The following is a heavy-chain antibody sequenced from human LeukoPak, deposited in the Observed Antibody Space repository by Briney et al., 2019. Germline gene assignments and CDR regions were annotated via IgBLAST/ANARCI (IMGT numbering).Heavy chain of an antibody. D-gene: IGHD3-10*01. CDR1: GGSISSGDYY. CDR3: ARPDWDYGSGSYYY. Sequence: SETLSLTCTVSGGSISSGDYYWSWTRQPPGKGLEWIGYIYYSGSTYYNPSLKSRVTISVDTSKNQFSLKLSSVTAADTAVYYCARPDWDYGSGSYYYWGQGTLVTVSS. V-gene: IGHV4-30-4*01. CDR2: IYYSGST. J-gene: IGHJ4*02.